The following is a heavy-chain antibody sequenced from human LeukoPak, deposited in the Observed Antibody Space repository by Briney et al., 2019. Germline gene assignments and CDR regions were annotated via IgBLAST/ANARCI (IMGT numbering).Heavy chain of an antibody. CDR2: IYYSGST. D-gene: IGHD3-9*01. J-gene: IGHJ4*02. V-gene: IGHV4-59*01. Sequence: SETLSLTCTVSGGSISSYYWSWIQQPPGKGLEWIGYIYYSGSTNYNPSLKSRVTISVDTSKNQFSLKLSSVTAADTAVYYCARSRVLRYFDWSFDYWGQGTLVTVSS. CDR3: ARSRVLRYFDWSFDY. CDR1: GGSISSYY.